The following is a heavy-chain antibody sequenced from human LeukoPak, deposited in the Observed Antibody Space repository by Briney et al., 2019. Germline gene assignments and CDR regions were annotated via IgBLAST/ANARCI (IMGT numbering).Heavy chain of an antibody. V-gene: IGHV3-9*01. CDR2: ISRNSGSI. Sequence: GRSLRLSCAASGFTFDDCAMHWVRQAPGKGLEWVSGISRNSGSIGYADSVKGRFTISRDNAKNSLYLQMNSLRAEDTAVYYCARDPYSGRYGDYYYYYMDVWGKGTTVTVSS. J-gene: IGHJ6*03. D-gene: IGHD1-26*01. CDR3: ARDPYSGRYGDYYYYYMDV. CDR1: GFTFDDCA.